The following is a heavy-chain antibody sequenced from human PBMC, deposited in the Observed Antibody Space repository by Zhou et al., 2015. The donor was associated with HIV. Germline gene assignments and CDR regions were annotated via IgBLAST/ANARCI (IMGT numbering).Heavy chain of an antibody. Sequence: QVQLVESGGGVVQPGRSLRLSCRASGFTFSSYGMHWVRQAPGKGLEWVAVTSYDGSRKHYGDSAKGRFTVSRDNSKNTLYLQMNNLKTEDTAVYFCATRNSGWELPASFEYWGREPLSPSPQ. V-gene: IGHV3-30*03. CDR2: TSYDGSRK. CDR3: ATRNSGWELPASFEY. D-gene: IGHD4-23*01. J-gene: IGHJ4*02. CDR1: GFTFSSYG.